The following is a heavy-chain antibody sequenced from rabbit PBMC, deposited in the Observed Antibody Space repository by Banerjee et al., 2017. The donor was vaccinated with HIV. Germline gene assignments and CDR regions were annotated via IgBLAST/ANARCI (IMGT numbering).Heavy chain of an antibody. CDR2: IDSGSSGFT. CDR1: GVSFSGSSY. J-gene: IGHJ4*01. D-gene: IGHD1-1*01. V-gene: IGHV1S40*01. CDR3: ARDMTDVIGWNFGW. Sequence: LEESGGDLVKPGASLTLTCIASGVSFSGSSYMCWVRQAPGKGLEWIACIDSGSSGFTYFASWAKGRFTFSKTSSTTVTLQMTSLTAADTATYFCARDMTDVIGWNFGWWGPGTLVTVS.